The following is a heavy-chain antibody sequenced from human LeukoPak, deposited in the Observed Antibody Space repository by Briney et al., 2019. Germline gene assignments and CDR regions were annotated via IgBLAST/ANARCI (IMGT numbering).Heavy chain of an antibody. J-gene: IGHJ4*02. D-gene: IGHD2-2*01. V-gene: IGHV1-18*01. CDR1: GYTFTSYG. Sequence: ASVTVSCKASGYTFTSYGISWVRQAPGQGLEWMGWITAYNGNTNYAQTLQGRVTMTTDTSTSTAYMELRSLRSDDTAVYYCARAGKYQLRLDYWGQGTLVTVSS. CDR3: ARAGKYQLRLDY. CDR2: ITAYNGNT.